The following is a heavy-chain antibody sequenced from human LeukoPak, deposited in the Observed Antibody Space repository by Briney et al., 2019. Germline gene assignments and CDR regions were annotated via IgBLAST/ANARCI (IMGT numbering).Heavy chain of an antibody. CDR3: ARDRQCGY. J-gene: IGHJ4*02. V-gene: IGHV1-18*01. CDR1: GYTFTSYG. Sequence: GASVKVSCKASGYTFTSYGISWVRQAPGQGLEWMGWTSPYNGNTNYTPKLQGRLTMTTDTSTSTAYMELRSLRSDDTAVYYCARDRQCGYWGQGTLVTVSS. CDR2: TSPYNGNT. D-gene: IGHD2-21*01.